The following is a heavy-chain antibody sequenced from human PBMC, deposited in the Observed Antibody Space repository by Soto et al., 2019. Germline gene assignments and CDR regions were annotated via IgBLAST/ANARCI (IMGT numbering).Heavy chain of an antibody. CDR3: AREVRTGRDILIANYYYYYMDV. CDR1: GGTFSRYT. J-gene: IGHJ6*03. Sequence: QVQLVQSGAEVKKPGSSVKVSCKASGGTFSRYTISWVRQAPGQGLEWMGRIIPILGIANYAQKFQGRVTITADKSTSTAYMELSSLRSEDTAVYSCAREVRTGRDILIANYYYYYMDVWGKGTTVTVSS. D-gene: IGHD3-9*01. CDR2: IIPILGIA. V-gene: IGHV1-69*08.